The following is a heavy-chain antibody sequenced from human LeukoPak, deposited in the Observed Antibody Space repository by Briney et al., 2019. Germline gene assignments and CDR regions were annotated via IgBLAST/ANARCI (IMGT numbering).Heavy chain of an antibody. CDR1: GGSISSGGYY. D-gene: IGHD3-3*01. CDR3: ARGGDFWSGPFDY. V-gene: IGHV4-30-2*01. J-gene: IGHJ4*02. CDR2: IYHSGST. Sequence: SETLSLTCTVSGGSISSGGYYWSWIRQPPGKGLEWIGYIYHSGSTYYNPSLKSRVTISVDRSKNQFSLKLSSVTAADTAVYYCARGGDFWSGPFDYWGQGTLVTVSS.